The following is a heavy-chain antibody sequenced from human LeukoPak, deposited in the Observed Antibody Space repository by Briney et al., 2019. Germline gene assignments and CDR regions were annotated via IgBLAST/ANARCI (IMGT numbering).Heavy chain of an antibody. J-gene: IGHJ4*02. V-gene: IGHV4-61*02. CDR2: IYTSGST. D-gene: IGHD4-23*01. CDR1: GGSISSGSYY. CDR3: ATNDYGGKVDY. Sequence: PSETLSLTCTVSGGSISSGSYYWSWIRQPAGKGLEWIGRIYTSGSTNYNPSLKSRVTISVDTSKNQFSLKLSSVTAADTAVYYCATNDYGGKVDYWGQGTLVTVSS.